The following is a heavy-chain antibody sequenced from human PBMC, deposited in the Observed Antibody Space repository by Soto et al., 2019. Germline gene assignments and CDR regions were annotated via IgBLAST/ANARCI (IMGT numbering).Heavy chain of an antibody. D-gene: IGHD1-7*01. J-gene: IGHJ6*02. V-gene: IGHV4-61*08. Sequence: SETLSLTCTVSGGSISSGGYYWSWIRQHPGKGLEWIGYIYYSGSTNYNPSLKSRVTISVDTSKNQFSLKLSSVTAADTAVYYCARAPGTIYYYYYGMDVWGQGTTVTVSS. CDR3: ARAPGTIYYYYYGMDV. CDR1: GGSISSGGYY. CDR2: IYYSGST.